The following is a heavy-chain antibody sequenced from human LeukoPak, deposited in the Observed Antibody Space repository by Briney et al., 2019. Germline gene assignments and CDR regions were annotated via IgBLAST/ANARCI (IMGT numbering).Heavy chain of an antibody. J-gene: IGHJ3*02. D-gene: IGHD3-3*01. CDR1: GYTFTSYY. CDR3: ARPSYDFWSGYHDAFDI. CDR2: INPSCGST. V-gene: IGHV1-46*01. Sequence: ASVKVSCKASGYTFTSYYMHWVRQAPGQGLEWMGIINPSCGSTSYAQKFQGRVTMTRDTSTSTVYMELSSLRSEDTAVYYCARPSYDFWSGYHDAFDIWGQGTMVTVSS.